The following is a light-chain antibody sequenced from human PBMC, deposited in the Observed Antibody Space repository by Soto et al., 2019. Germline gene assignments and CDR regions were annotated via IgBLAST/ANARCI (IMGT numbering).Light chain of an antibody. J-gene: IGKJ1*01. CDR1: QSLSSSY. Sequence: EIVLTQSPGTLSLSPGERATLSCRASQSLSSSYLAWYQQKPGQAPRLPIYGASSRATGIPDRFSGSGSGTDFTLTITRLEPEDFAVYYCQQYGSSPKTFGQGTKVDIK. V-gene: IGKV3-20*01. CDR3: QQYGSSPKT. CDR2: GAS.